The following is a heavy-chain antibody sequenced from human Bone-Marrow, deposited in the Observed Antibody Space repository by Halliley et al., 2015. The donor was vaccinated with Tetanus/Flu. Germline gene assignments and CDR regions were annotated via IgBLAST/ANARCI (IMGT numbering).Heavy chain of an antibody. D-gene: IGHD7-27*01. CDR1: GYGFNTYW. V-gene: IGHV5-51*01. J-gene: IGHJ4*02. CDR2: IYPDDSDT. Sequence: QLVQSGAEVKKPGESLKISCKCSGYGFNTYWIGWVRQMPGKGLECMGIIYPDDSDTRYSQSFQGRVTMSVDRSTNTAYLQWSSRKAWDTAIYYCARRHDWGLDYWGQGTLVTVSS. CDR3: ARRHDWGLDY.